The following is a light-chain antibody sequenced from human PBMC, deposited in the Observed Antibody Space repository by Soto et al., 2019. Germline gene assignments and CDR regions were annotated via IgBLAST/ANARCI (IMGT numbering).Light chain of an antibody. CDR1: SSNIGTYY. V-gene: IGLV1-47*01. Sequence: SVLTQPPSASGTPGQRVTISCSGSSSNIGTYYADWYQQLPGTAPKLLIHRNGQRPSGVPDRFSGSKSGTSASLAISGLRSEDEADYYCATWDDRLRAYVIGAGTKVTVL. CDR3: ATWDDRLRAYV. J-gene: IGLJ1*01. CDR2: RNG.